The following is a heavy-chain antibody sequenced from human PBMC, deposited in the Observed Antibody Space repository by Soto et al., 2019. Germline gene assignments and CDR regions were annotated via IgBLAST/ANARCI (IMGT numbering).Heavy chain of an antibody. V-gene: IGHV4-31*03. CDR1: GGSISSGGYY. CDR2: IYYSGST. D-gene: IGHD4-17*01. J-gene: IGHJ4*02. Sequence: SSETLSLTCTVSGGSISSGGYYWSWIRQHPGKGLEWIGYIYYSGSTYYNPSLKSRVTISVDTSKNQFSLKLSSVTAADTAVYYCARSTVTQDYDYWGQGTLVTVSS. CDR3: ARSTVTQDYDY.